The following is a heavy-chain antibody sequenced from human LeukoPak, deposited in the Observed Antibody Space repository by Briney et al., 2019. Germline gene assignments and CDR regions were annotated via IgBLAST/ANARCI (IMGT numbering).Heavy chain of an antibody. D-gene: IGHD4-23*01. CDR3: ASGGYGGPSNY. J-gene: IGHJ4*02. CDR2: INAGKGNT. CDR1: GYTFISYA. V-gene: IGHV1-3*01. Sequence: ASVKVSCKASGYTFISYAMHWVRQAPGQRLEWMGWINAGKGNTKYSQKFQGRVTITRDTSASTAYMELSSLRSEDTAVYYCASGGYGGPSNYWGQGTLVTVSS.